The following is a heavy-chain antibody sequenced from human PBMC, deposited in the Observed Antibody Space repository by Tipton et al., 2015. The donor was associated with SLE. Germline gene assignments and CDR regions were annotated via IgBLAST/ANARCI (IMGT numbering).Heavy chain of an antibody. CDR3: GREREMGIDS. D-gene: IGHD1-26*01. CDR2: INHSGTT. Sequence: GLVKPSETLSLTCAVYGGSFSGYYWGWVRPPPGKGLGWVGEINHSGTTFYNPSLKSRVTITPDASTHHFSLKLTSVTAADTAVYYCGREREMGIDSWGQGTLVTVSS. V-gene: IGHV4-34*01. J-gene: IGHJ4*02. CDR1: GGSFSGYY.